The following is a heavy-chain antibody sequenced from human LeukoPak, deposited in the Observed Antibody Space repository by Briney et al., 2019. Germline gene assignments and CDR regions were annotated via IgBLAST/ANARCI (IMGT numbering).Heavy chain of an antibody. J-gene: IGHJ4*02. CDR1: GYTFTSYG. CDR2: ISAYNGNT. CDR3: ARDSGYDTTDY. D-gene: IGHD5-12*01. Sequence: ASVKASCKASGYTFTSYGISWVRQAPGQGLDGMGWISAYNGNTNYGQKLQGRVTMTTNTSTTIDYMELRSLRSDDTAVYYCARDSGYDTTDYWGQGTLVTVSS. V-gene: IGHV1-18*01.